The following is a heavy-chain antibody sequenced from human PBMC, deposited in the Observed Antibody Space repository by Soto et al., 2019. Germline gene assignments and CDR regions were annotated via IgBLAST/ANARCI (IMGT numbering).Heavy chain of an antibody. J-gene: IGHJ4*02. CDR1: GVSISSGNW. V-gene: IGHV4-4*02. D-gene: IGHD3-10*01. CDR2: IFHDGTA. CDR3: ARLVYDTRLNYMYFDF. Sequence: SETLSLTCAVSGVSISSGNWWTWVRQSPQRGLEYIGEIFHDGTANYYPSFERRVAISVDTPKNQFSLKLTSVTAADTAIYFCARLVYDTRLNYMYFDFWGQGTLVTVSS.